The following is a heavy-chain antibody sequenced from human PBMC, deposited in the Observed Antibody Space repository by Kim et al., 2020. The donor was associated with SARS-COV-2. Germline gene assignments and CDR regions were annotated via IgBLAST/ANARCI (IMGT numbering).Heavy chain of an antibody. CDR2: IYPSDSDS. CDR3: ARGGVNGGRFFNL. J-gene: IGHJ2*01. D-gene: IGHD3-16*01. Sequence: GESLKISCKGSGYNFPNHWIGWVRQMPETGLEWMGSIYPSDSDSRYSPSFQGQVTISADKSTSTAYLQWSSLKASDTAIYFCARGGVNGGRFFNLWGSGSPVTVSS. CDR1: GYNFPNHW. V-gene: IGHV5-51*01.